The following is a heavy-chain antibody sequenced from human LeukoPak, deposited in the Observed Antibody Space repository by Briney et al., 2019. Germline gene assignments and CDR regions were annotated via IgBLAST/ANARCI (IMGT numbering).Heavy chain of an antibody. J-gene: IGHJ4*02. V-gene: IGHV5-51*01. Sequence: GESLKISCEGSGYSFNSYWIGWVRQMPGKGLEWMGLIYPGDSDTRYRPSFQGQVTISADKSISTAYLQWSSLKTSDTAMYYCARLYYDSSGYSRHFDYWGQGTLVTVSS. CDR2: IYPGDSDT. D-gene: IGHD3-22*01. CDR3: ARLYYDSSGYSRHFDY. CDR1: GYSFNSYW.